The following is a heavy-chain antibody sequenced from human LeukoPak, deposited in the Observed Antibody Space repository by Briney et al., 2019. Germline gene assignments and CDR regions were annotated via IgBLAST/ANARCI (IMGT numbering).Heavy chain of an antibody. Sequence: GGSLRLSCAASGFTFSSYSMKWVRQAPGKGLEWISYISSSSSTKHYADSVKGRFAISRDNAKNSLYLQMNRLRDEDTAVYYCAHSSDFDDWGQGTLVTVSS. CDR1: GFTFSSYS. CDR2: ISSSSSTK. D-gene: IGHD3-22*01. CDR3: AHSSDFDD. J-gene: IGHJ4*02. V-gene: IGHV3-48*02.